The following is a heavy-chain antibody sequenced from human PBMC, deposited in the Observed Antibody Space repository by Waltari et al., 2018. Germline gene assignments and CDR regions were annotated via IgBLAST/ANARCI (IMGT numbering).Heavy chain of an antibody. CDR2: RNPHTGNT. V-gene: IGHV1-8*01. D-gene: IGHD3-22*01. CDR1: GCTFTSYD. Sequence: QVQLVQSGAEVKKPGASVKVSCKASGCTFTSYDINWVRQATGQGLEWMGWRNPHTGNTGCGQKVQGRVTMTRNTSISTAYMELSSLRSEDTAVYYCARDRPDYYDSSGYYDYWGQGTLVTVSS. CDR3: ARDRPDYYDSSGYYDY. J-gene: IGHJ4*02.